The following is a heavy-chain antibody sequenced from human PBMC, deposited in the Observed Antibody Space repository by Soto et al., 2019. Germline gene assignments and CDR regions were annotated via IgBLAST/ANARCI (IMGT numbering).Heavy chain of an antibody. CDR2: IYYSGST. D-gene: IGHD5-18*01. Sequence: SLTCTVSGGSISSSSYYWCCIRQPPVKGLEWIGSIYYSGSTYYNPSLKSRVTISVDTSKNQFSLKLSSVTAADTAVYYCARLGYTTINYYYYYGMDVWGQGTTVTVSS. J-gene: IGHJ6*02. CDR1: GGSISSSSYY. CDR3: ARLGYTTINYYYYYGMDV. V-gene: IGHV4-39*01.